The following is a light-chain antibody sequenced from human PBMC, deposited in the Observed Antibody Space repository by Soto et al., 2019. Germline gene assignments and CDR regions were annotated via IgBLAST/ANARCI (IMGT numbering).Light chain of an antibody. Sequence: QSALTQPRSVSGSPGQSVTISCTGTRSDVGGYNYVSWYQQHPGKAPKVMIYDVSERPSGVPDRFSGSKSGNTASLTISGLQAEDEADYYCCSYAGSPRYVLGTGTKVTVL. CDR3: CSYAGSPRYV. J-gene: IGLJ1*01. CDR1: RSDVGGYNY. CDR2: DVS. V-gene: IGLV2-11*01.